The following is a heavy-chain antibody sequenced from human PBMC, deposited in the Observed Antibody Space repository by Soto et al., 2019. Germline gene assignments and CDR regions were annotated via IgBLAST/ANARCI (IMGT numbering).Heavy chain of an antibody. V-gene: IGHV4-39*01. CDR2: IFYGGST. D-gene: IGHD2-15*01. CDR1: GVSIKTNNYY. J-gene: IGHJ4*02. CDR3: AAFVVPASRNTGFDF. Sequence: SETLSLTCIVSGVSIKTNNYYWGWVRQPPGKGPEWIGNIFYGGSTFYNPSLRTRLSISVDTSKNQFSLRLNSVTAADTAVYYCAAFVVPASRNTGFDFWGQGTLVTVSS.